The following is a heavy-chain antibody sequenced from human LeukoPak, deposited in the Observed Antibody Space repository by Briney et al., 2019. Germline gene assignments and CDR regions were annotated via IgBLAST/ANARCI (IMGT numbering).Heavy chain of an antibody. CDR1: GGSISSYY. CDR3: ASQDSSGYYYFDY. Sequence: PSETLSLTCTVSGGSISSYYWSWIRQPPGKGLEWIGYIYYSGSTNYNPSLKSRVTISVDTSKNQFSLKLSSVTAADTAVYYCASQDSSGYYYFDYWGQGTLVTVSS. CDR2: IYYSGST. V-gene: IGHV4-59*01. D-gene: IGHD3-22*01. J-gene: IGHJ4*02.